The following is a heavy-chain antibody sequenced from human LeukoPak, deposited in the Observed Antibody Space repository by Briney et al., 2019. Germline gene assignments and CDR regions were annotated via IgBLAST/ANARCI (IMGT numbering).Heavy chain of an antibody. V-gene: IGHV3-21*01. J-gene: IGHJ4*02. CDR2: ISGSSRHK. Sequence: GGSLRLSCAASGFTFSSYSMNWVRQAPGKGLEWVSSISGSSRHKYYADSVKGRFTISRDNAKNSLYLQMNSLRAEGTAVYYCARTANFAAGYYIDYWGQGTLVTVSS. D-gene: IGHD6-13*01. CDR3: ARTANFAAGYYIDY. CDR1: GFTFSSYS.